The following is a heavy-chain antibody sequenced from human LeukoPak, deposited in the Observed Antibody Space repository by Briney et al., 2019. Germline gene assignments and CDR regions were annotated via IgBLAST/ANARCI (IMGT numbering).Heavy chain of an antibody. CDR3: ARDQNRAFDI. D-gene: IGHD1-14*01. J-gene: IGHJ3*02. Sequence: SDTLSLICTVWVVFISRYYWSWMRQPPGKGLEWVGYIYYSGSTNYNPSLKSRVTISVDTSKNQFSLKLTSVTAADTAVYYCARDQNRAFDIWGQGTMVTVSS. CDR2: IYYSGST. CDR1: VVFISRYY. V-gene: IGHV4-59*01.